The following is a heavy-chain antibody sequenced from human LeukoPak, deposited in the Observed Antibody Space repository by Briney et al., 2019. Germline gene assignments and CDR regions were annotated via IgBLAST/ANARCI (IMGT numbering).Heavy chain of an antibody. CDR3: ARTDIVATTGSYFDY. Sequence: RPGGSLRLSCAASGFTFDDYGMSWVRQAPGKGLGWVSGINWNGGSTGYADSVKGRFTISRDNAKNSLYLQMNSLRAEDTALYYCARTDIVATTGSYFDYWGQGTLVTVSS. J-gene: IGHJ4*02. V-gene: IGHV3-20*04. CDR2: INWNGGST. D-gene: IGHD5-12*01. CDR1: GFTFDDYG.